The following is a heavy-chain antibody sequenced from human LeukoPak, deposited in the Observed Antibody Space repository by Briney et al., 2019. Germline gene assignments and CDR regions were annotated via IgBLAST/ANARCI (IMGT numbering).Heavy chain of an antibody. V-gene: IGHV3-21*01. CDR3: ARVDYDILTGYYIYAFDI. CDR1: GFTFSSYS. D-gene: IGHD3-9*01. J-gene: IGHJ3*02. CDR2: ISGSSSYI. Sequence: PGGSLRLSCAASGFTFSSYSMNWVRQAPGKGLEWVSSISGSSSYIYYADSVKGRFTISRDNAKNSLYLQMNSLRAEDTAVYYCARVDYDILTGYYIYAFDIWGQGPMVIVSS.